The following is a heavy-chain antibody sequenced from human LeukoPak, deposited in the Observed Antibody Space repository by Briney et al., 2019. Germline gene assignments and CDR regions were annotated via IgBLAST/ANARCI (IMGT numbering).Heavy chain of an antibody. J-gene: IGHJ4*02. CDR1: GFMFNTYD. V-gene: IGHV3-48*03. CDR3: VVLMNH. Sequence: GVSLRLSCAVSGFMFNTYDVNWVRQVPGRGLEWISYVSSGGHTLYYADSVRGRFTVSRDSASNSVSLRMNSLRAEDTGPYQCVVLMNHWGQGTPVTVPT. CDR2: VSSGGHTL. D-gene: IGHD1-14*01.